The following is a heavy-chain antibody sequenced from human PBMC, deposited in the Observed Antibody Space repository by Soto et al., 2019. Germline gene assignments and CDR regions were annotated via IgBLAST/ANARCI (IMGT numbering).Heavy chain of an antibody. V-gene: IGHV4-59*01. Sequence: SETLSLTCTVSGGSISSDHWSWIRQPPGKGLEWVGYVYNNGGTKYNPSLKSRVTISVDTPNNQFSLKLTSVTAADTAVYYCARGYYYDTSGYYSAFDIWGQGTMVTVSS. J-gene: IGHJ3*02. CDR1: GGSISSDH. D-gene: IGHD3-22*01. CDR2: VYNNGGT. CDR3: ARGYYYDTSGYYSAFDI.